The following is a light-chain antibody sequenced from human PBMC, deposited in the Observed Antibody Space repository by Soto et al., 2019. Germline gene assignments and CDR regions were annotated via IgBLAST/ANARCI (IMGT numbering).Light chain of an antibody. Sequence: QSALTQPASVSGSPGQSITISCTGTNSDVGSYNLVSWYQQHPGKAPKLMIYEGSKRPSGVSNRFSGSKSGNTASLTISGLQAEDEADYYCCSYVGSSTPWVFGGGTKLTAL. CDR3: CSYVGSSTPWV. CDR2: EGS. CDR1: NSDVGSYNL. V-gene: IGLV2-23*01. J-gene: IGLJ3*02.